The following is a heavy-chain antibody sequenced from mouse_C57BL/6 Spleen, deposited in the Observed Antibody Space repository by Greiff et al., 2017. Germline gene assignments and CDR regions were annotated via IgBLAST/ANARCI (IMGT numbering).Heavy chain of an antibody. Sequence: QVQLQQPGAELVMPGASVKLSCKASGYTFTSYWMHWVKQRPGQGLEWIGEIDPSDSYTNYNQKFKGKSTLTVDKSSSTAYMQLSSLTSEDSAVYYCARSDGSRGGYAMDYWGQGTSVTVAS. CDR2: IDPSDSYT. V-gene: IGHV1-69*01. J-gene: IGHJ4*01. D-gene: IGHD1-1*01. CDR3: ARSDGSRGGYAMDY. CDR1: GYTFTSYW.